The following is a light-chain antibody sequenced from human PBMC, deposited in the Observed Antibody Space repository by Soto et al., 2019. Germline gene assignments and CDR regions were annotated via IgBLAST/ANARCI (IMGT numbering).Light chain of an antibody. CDR1: RSNIGGNNY. CDR2: ENN. V-gene: IGLV1-51*02. CDR3: GTWDDRLNAVV. Sequence: QSVLTQPPSVSAAPGQRVTISCSGSRSNIGGNNYVSWYQQIPGTAPKLLIYENNHRPSGIPDRFSGSKSGTSATLGVTGLQTGDEADYYCGTWDDRLNAVVFGGGTKLTVL. J-gene: IGLJ2*01.